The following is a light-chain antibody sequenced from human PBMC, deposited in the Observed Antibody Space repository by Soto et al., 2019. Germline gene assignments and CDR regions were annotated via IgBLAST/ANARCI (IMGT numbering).Light chain of an antibody. V-gene: IGLV2-14*01. CDR1: SSDVGGYKY. J-gene: IGLJ1*01. CDR2: DVS. CDR3: SSYTSYTSYV. Sequence: QSALTQPASVSGSPGQSNAISCTGTSSDVGGYKYVSWYQQYPGKAPKLMIYDVSNRPSGVPDRFSGSKSGNTASLTISGLQSEDEADYYCSSYTSYTSYVFGTGTKLTVL.